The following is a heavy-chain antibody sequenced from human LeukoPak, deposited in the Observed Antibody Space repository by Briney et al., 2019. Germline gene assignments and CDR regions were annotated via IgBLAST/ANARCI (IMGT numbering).Heavy chain of an antibody. V-gene: IGHV1-18*01. CDR2: ISAYNGNT. CDR3: ARGGDTAMVRWYFDY. Sequence: GASVKVSCKASGYTFTSYGISWVRQAPGQGLEWMGWISAYNGNTNYAQKLQGRVTMTTDTSTSTAYMELRSLRSDDTAVYYCARGGDTAMVRWYFDYWGQGTLVTVSS. D-gene: IGHD5-18*01. J-gene: IGHJ4*02. CDR1: GYTFTSYG.